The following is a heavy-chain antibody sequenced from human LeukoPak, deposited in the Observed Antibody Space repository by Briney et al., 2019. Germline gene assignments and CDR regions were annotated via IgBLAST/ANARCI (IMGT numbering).Heavy chain of an antibody. CDR2: VYFTGST. CDR3: LRPTSNGWDYYIGLDV. Sequence: PSETLSLTCTVSGDSVGSTGVYWGWVRQPPGRGLEWIGSVYFTGSTYYNPSLTSRVTISVDTSKNHFSLTLSSVTAADTAVYYCLRPTSNGWDYYIGLDVWGRGTTVTVTS. CDR1: GDSVGSTGVY. J-gene: IGHJ6*02. D-gene: IGHD6-19*01. V-gene: IGHV4-39*02.